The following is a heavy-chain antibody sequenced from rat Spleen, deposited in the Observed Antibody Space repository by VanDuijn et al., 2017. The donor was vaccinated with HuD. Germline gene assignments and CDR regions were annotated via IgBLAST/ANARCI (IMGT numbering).Heavy chain of an antibody. CDR2: ISTGGGNT. CDR3: ARRHYGYTDYFDY. V-gene: IGHV5-25*01. D-gene: IGHD1-9*01. CDR1: GFIFSNYY. Sequence: EVQLVESDGGLVQPGRSLKLSCAASGFIFSNYYMAWVRQAPTKGLEWVATISTGGGNTYYRDSVKGRFTISRDNAKNTLFLQMDSLRSEDTATYYCARRHYGYTDYFDYWGQGVMVTVSS. J-gene: IGHJ2*01.